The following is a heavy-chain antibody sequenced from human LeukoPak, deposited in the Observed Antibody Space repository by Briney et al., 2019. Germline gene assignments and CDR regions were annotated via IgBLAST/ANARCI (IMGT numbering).Heavy chain of an antibody. CDR2: INSDGSST. D-gene: IGHD5-12*01. Sequence: PGGSLRLSCAASGFTFRSYWMHWDRQAPGKGLVWVSRINSDGSSTNYADSVKGRFTISRDNAKNTLFLQMNSLRAEDAAVYYCARSDSGQIDFWGQGTLVTVSS. CDR3: ARSDSGQIDF. J-gene: IGHJ4*02. CDR1: GFTFRSYW. V-gene: IGHV3-74*01.